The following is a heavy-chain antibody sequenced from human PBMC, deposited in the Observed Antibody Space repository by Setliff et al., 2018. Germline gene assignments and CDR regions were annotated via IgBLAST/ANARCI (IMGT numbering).Heavy chain of an antibody. Sequence: SETLSLTCTVSGGSISSYYWSWIRQPPGKGLEWIGYIYTSGSTNYNPSLKSRVTISVDTSKNQFSLKLSSVTAADTAVYYCARRDSTGYYGYSFDFWGQGTLVTVSS. D-gene: IGHD3-22*01. J-gene: IGHJ4*02. CDR2: IYTSGST. V-gene: IGHV4-4*08. CDR1: GGSISSYY. CDR3: ARRDSTGYYGYSFDF.